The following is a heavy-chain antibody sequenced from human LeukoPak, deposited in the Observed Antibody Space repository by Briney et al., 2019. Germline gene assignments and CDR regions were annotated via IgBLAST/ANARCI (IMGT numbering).Heavy chain of an antibody. CDR1: GFTFSSYW. V-gene: IGHV3-74*01. CDR3: ARDFRPDY. Sequence: GGSLRLSCAASGFTFSSYWMHWVRQAPGKGLVCVTRINYEGSSTSYAVSVKGRFTIYRDNAKNTLYLKMNSQRAEDTAVYYCARDFRPDYWGQGTLVTVSS. J-gene: IGHJ4*02. CDR2: INYEGSST.